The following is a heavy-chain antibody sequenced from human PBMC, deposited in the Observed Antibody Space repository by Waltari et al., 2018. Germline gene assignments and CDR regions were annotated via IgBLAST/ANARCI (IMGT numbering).Heavy chain of an antibody. Sequence: EVQLVESGGGLVQPGGSLRLSCAASGFTFSSYSMNWVRQAPGKGLEWVSYISSSSSTIDYADSVKGRFTISRDNAKNSLYLQMNSLRAEDTAVYYCARVRDGSLYYFDYWGQGTLVTVSS. D-gene: IGHD6-13*01. J-gene: IGHJ4*02. CDR1: GFTFSSYS. CDR2: ISSSSSTI. V-gene: IGHV3-48*01. CDR3: ARVRDGSLYYFDY.